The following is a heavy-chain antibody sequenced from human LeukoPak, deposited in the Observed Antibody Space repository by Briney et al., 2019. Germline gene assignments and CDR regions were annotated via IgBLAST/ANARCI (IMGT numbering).Heavy chain of an antibody. D-gene: IGHD2-15*01. CDR1: GGSFSGYY. CDR2: INHSGST. Sequence: PSETLSLTCAVYGGSFSGYYWSWIRQPPGKALEWIGEINHSGSTNYNPSLKSRVTISVDTYKNQFSLKLSSVTAADTAVYHCARGSRWELHLDYWGQGTLVTVSS. V-gene: IGHV4-34*01. J-gene: IGHJ4*02. CDR3: ARGSRWELHLDY.